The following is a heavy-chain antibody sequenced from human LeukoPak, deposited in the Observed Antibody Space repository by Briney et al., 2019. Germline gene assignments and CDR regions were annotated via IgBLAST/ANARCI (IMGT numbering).Heavy chain of an antibody. Sequence: GGSLTLSCAASAFTVSSNYMSWVRQGPGKGLECVSVISNDVDTYYADSVKGRFTISRNTSKNTVSLQMNRLRAEDTAVYYCAGDKPTGGWYGFDYWGQGTLVTVSS. D-gene: IGHD6-19*01. CDR2: ISNDVDT. V-gene: IGHV3-53*01. CDR3: AGDKPTGGWYGFDY. J-gene: IGHJ4*02. CDR1: AFTVSSNY.